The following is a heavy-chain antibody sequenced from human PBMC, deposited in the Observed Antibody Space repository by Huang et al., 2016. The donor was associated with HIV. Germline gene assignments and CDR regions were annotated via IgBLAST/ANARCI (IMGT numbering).Heavy chain of an antibody. Sequence: EEHLVESGGGLVQPGGSRRLSCDASGFKFSNYWMQWVRQAPGKGLVWGSRSKIDGRTTDYADSVKGRFTISSDNAKNTLYLQMSSLTAEDTAIYYCARAGGFEIWGQGTVVTVSS. V-gene: IGHV3-74*01. J-gene: IGHJ3*02. CDR2: SKIDGRTT. CDR1: GFKFSNYW. D-gene: IGHD2-15*01. CDR3: ARAGGFEI.